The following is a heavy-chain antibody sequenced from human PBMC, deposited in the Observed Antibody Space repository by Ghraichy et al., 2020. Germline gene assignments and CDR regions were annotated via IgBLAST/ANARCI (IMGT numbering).Heavy chain of an antibody. J-gene: IGHJ4*02. CDR1: GFTFSSYA. Sequence: GGSLRLSCAASGFTFSSYAMSWVRQAPGKGLEWVSAISGSGGSTYYADSVKGRFTISRDNSKNTLYLQMNSLRAEDTAVYYCAKSPLYYYDSSGYYDYFDYWGQGTLVTVSS. D-gene: IGHD3-22*01. CDR2: ISGSGGST. CDR3: AKSPLYYYDSSGYYDYFDY. V-gene: IGHV3-23*01.